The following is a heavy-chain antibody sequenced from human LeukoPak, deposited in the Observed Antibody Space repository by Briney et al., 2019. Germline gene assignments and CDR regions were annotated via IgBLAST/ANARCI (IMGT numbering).Heavy chain of an antibody. V-gene: IGHV3-13*01. Sequence: PGGSLRLSCAASGFTFSSYDMHWVRQATGKGLEWVSAIGTAGDTYYPGSVKGRFTISRENAKNSLYLQMDSLRAGDTAVYYCARSYYDSSGDTFDYWGQGTLATVSS. CDR1: GFTFSSYD. J-gene: IGHJ4*02. D-gene: IGHD3-22*01. CDR2: IGTAGDT. CDR3: ARSYYDSSGDTFDY.